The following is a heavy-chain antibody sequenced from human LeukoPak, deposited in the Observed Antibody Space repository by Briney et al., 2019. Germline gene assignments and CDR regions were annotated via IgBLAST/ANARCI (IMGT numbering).Heavy chain of an antibody. J-gene: IGHJ5*02. D-gene: IGHD4-17*01. Sequence: GGSLRLSCAASGFTVSSNYMSWVRQAPGQGLEWVSVIYSGGSTYYADSVKGRFTISRDNSKNTLYLQMNSLRAEDTSVYYCAREYGANWFDPWGQGTLVTVSS. CDR3: AREYGANWFDP. CDR2: IYSGGST. CDR1: GFTVSSNY. V-gene: IGHV3-53*01.